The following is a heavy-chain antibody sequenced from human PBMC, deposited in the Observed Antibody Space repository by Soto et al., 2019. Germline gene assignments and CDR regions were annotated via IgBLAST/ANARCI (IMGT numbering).Heavy chain of an antibody. CDR3: ARFSTSCLWALDY. D-gene: IGHD2-2*01. V-gene: IGHV3-48*01. Sequence: EVQLVESGGGLVQPGGSLRLSCAASGFIFSSYSMNWVRQAPGKGLEWVSYISSSSSTIYYADSVKGRFTISRDNAKNSLYLQMNSLRADDTAVYYCARFSTSCLWALDYWGQGALVTVSS. CDR1: GFIFSSYS. CDR2: ISSSSSTI. J-gene: IGHJ4*02.